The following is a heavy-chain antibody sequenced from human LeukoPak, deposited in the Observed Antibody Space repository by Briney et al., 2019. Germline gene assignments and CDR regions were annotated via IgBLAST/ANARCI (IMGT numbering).Heavy chain of an antibody. Sequence: AGGSLRLSCEASGFTFDDYGMNWVRQAPGKGLVWVSRINSDGSSTSYADSVKGRFTISRDNAKNTLYLQMNSLRAEDTAVYYCARDQSLGGYSYGYIDNWGQGTLVTVSS. CDR2: INSDGSST. D-gene: IGHD5-18*01. CDR3: ARDQSLGGYSYGYIDN. J-gene: IGHJ4*02. CDR1: GFTFDDYG. V-gene: IGHV3-74*01.